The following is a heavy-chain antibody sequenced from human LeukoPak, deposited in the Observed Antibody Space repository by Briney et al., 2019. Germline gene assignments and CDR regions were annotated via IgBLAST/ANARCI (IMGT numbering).Heavy chain of an antibody. CDR1: GFTFSSYW. CDR2: IKQDGSEQ. V-gene: IGHV3-7*01. D-gene: IGHD3-22*01. Sequence: GGSLRLSCAASGFTFSSYWMSWVRQAPGKGLEWVANIKQDGSEQYYVDSVKGRFTISRDNAKNSLYLQMNSLRAEDTAVYYCARGDAGYYDSSGYYGIEWFDPWGQGTLVTVSS. CDR3: ARGDAGYYDSSGYYGIEWFDP. J-gene: IGHJ5*02.